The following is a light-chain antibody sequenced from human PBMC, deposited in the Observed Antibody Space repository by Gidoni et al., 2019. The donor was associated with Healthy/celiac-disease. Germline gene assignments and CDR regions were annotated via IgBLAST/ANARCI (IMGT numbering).Light chain of an antibody. J-gene: IGKJ1*01. CDR2: GAP. V-gene: IGKV3-20*01. CDR3: QQYGSPRT. CDR1: QSISSSY. Sequence: ELVLTQSPGTLSLSPGERATLSCRASQSISSSYLAWYQQKPGQAPRLLIYGAPPRATRIPDRFSGSGSGTDFTLTISRLEPEDFAVYYCQQYGSPRTFGQGTKVEIK.